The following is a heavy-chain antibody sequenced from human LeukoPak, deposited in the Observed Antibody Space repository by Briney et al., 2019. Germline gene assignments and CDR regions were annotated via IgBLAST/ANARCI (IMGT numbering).Heavy chain of an antibody. CDR1: GGSISSSGYS. CDR3: ARGRWFGELGGVGNFDY. J-gene: IGHJ4*02. Sequence: SQTLSLTCTVSGGSISSSGYSWSWIRQPPGKGLKWIGYIYHSGSTYYNPSLKSRVTISLDRSKNQFSVKLSSVTAADTAVYYCARGRWFGELGGVGNFDYWGQGALVTVSS. CDR2: IYHSGST. D-gene: IGHD3-10*01. V-gene: IGHV4-30-2*01.